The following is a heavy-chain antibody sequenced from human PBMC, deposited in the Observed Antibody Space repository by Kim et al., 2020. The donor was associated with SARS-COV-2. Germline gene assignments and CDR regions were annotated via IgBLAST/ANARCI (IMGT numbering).Heavy chain of an antibody. CDR3: TTEDPVIPPQAFDY. Sequence: GGSLRLSCAASGFTFSNGWMSWVRQAPGKGLEWVGRIKSKTDGGTTDYAAPVKGRFTISRDDSKNTLYLQMNSLKTEDTAVYFCTTEDPVIPPQAFDYWGQGTLVTVSS. D-gene: IGHD2-21*01. V-gene: IGHV3-15*01. CDR2: IKSKTDGGTT. CDR1: GFTFSNGW. J-gene: IGHJ4*02.